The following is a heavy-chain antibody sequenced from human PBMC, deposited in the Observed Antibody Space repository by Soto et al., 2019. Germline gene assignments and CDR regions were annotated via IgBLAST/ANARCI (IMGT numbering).Heavy chain of an antibody. J-gene: IGHJ4*02. CDR2: ISAYNGNT. Sequence: VKVSCKASGYTFTSYGISWVRQAPGQGLEWMGWISAYNGNTNYAQKLQGRVTMTTDTSTSTAYMELRSLRSDDTAVYYCAREINWNPRRYFDYWGQGTLVTVSS. V-gene: IGHV1-18*01. D-gene: IGHD1-20*01. CDR1: GYTFTSYG. CDR3: AREINWNPRRYFDY.